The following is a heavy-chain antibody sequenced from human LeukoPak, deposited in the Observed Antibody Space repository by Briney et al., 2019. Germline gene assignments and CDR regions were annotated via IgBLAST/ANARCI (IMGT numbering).Heavy chain of an antibody. CDR1: GDSINSRSNY. CDR2: LYHTETT. J-gene: IGHJ4*02. D-gene: IGHD3/OR15-3a*01. V-gene: IGHV4-39*07. Sequence: SETLSLTCTVSGDSINSRSNYWVWIRQSPGKGLDWIGNIQSPGKGLDWIANLYHTETTYYNPSLKSRVAMSLDTSKNQFSLKLTSVTAADTAVYFCAKSGMISPWFFDHWGQGILVTVSS. CDR3: AKSGMISPWFFDH.